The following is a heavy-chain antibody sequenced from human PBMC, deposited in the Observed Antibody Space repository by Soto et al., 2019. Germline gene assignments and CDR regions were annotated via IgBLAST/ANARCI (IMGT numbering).Heavy chain of an antibody. V-gene: IGHV4-59*01. CDR3: ARDIPGNDNWFDP. Sequence: SETLSLTCTVSGGSISRYYWSWIRQPPGKGLEWIGYMYNTGSTVYNPSFKSRVTISVDTSKNQFSLKLNSVTAADTAVYYCARDIPGNDNWFDPWGQGTLVTVSS. D-gene: IGHD1-1*01. CDR1: GGSISRYY. J-gene: IGHJ5*02. CDR2: MYNTGST.